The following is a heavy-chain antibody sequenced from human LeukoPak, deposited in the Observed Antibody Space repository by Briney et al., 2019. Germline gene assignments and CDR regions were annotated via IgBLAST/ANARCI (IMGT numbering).Heavy chain of an antibody. CDR2: IIPIFGTT. CDR1: GGTFSTYA. CDR3: ARSSPHGYDDTSGYFDS. Sequence: ASVKVSCKPSGGTFSTYAIHWVRQAPGQGLEWMGGIIPIFGTTNYAKNVQGRVTMSTGESSSTAYMELSSLRSEDTAVYYCARSSPHGYDDTSGYFDSWGQGTQVTVSS. J-gene: IGHJ4*02. V-gene: IGHV1-69*05. D-gene: IGHD3-22*01.